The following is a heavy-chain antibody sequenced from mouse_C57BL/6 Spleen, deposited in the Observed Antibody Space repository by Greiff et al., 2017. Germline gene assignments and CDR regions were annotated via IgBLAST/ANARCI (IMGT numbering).Heavy chain of an antibody. CDR2: IDPETGGT. J-gene: IGHJ1*03. CDR1: GYTFTDYE. V-gene: IGHV1-15*01. D-gene: IGHD2-3*01. Sequence: QVQLQQSGAELVRPGASVTLSCKASGYTFTDYEMHWVKQTPVHGLEWIGAIDPETGGTAYNQKFKGKAILTADKSSSTAYMELRSLTSEDSAVYYCTSHDGSYWYFDVWGTGTTVTVSS. CDR3: TSHDGSYWYFDV.